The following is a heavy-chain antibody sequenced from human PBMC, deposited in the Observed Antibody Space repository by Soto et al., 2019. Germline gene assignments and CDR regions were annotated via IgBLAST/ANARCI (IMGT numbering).Heavy chain of an antibody. D-gene: IGHD4-4*01. Sequence: EVQLVESGGGLVQPGGSLRLSCAASGFTFSSYSMNWVRQAPGKGLEWVSYISSSSSTIYYADSVKGRFTISRDNAKNSLYLQMNSLRDEDTAVYYCARDQEGGLQLIAYYYYGMDVWGQGTTVTVSS. CDR1: GFTFSSYS. J-gene: IGHJ6*02. V-gene: IGHV3-48*02. CDR3: ARDQEGGLQLIAYYYYGMDV. CDR2: ISSSSSTI.